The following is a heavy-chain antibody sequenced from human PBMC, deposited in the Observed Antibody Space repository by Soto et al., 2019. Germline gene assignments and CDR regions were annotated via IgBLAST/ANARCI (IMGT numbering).Heavy chain of an antibody. CDR3: ARGDIVATIRMFAFDI. J-gene: IGHJ3*02. CDR1: GFTFSSYG. Sequence: GGSLRLSCAASGFTFSSYGMHWVRQAPGKGLEWVAVIWYDGSNKYYADSVKGRFTISRDNSKNTLYLQMNSLRAEDTAVYYCARGDIVATIRMFAFDIWGQGTMVTVSS. D-gene: IGHD5-12*01. V-gene: IGHV3-33*01. CDR2: IWYDGSNK.